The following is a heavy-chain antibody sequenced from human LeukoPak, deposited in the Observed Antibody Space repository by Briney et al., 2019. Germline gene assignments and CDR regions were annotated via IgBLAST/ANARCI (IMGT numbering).Heavy chain of an antibody. D-gene: IGHD3-3*02. V-gene: IGHV1-18*01. CDR2: ISAYNGNT. J-gene: IGHJ6*03. CDR1: GYTFTSYG. CDR3: ARDGAFYNSRDYYYMDV. Sequence: GASVKVSCKASGYTFTSYGISWVRQAPGQGLEWMGWISAYNGNTNYAQKLQGRVTMTTDTSTSTAYMELRSLRSDDTAVYYCARDGAFYNSRDYYYMDVWGKGTTVTVSS.